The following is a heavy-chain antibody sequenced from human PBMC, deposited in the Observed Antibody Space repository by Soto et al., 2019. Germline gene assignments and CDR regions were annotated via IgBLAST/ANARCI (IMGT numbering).Heavy chain of an antibody. J-gene: IGHJ4*02. V-gene: IGHV3-74*01. D-gene: IGHD2-21*02. CDR3: AREPYCGGDCSFDY. CDR1: GFTFSSYW. CDR2: INSDGSST. Sequence: GGSLRLSCAASGFTFSSYWMHWVRQAPGKGLLWVSRINSDGSSTSYADSVKGRFTISRDNAKNTLYLQMNSLRAEDTAVYYCAREPYCGGDCSFDYWGQGTLVTVYS.